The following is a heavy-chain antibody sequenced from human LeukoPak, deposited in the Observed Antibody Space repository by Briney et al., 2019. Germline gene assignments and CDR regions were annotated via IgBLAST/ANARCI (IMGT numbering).Heavy chain of an antibody. V-gene: IGHV4-31*03. J-gene: IGHJ5*02. CDR2: IYYSGST. CDR1: GGSISSGSYY. Sequence: SETLSLTCTVSGGSISSGSYYWSWIRQRPGKGLEWIGYIYYSGSTYYNPSLKSRVTISVDTSKNQFSLKPSSVTAADTAVYYCARDRASPTYDSSGYRINWFDPWGQRTLVTVSS. D-gene: IGHD3-22*01. CDR3: ARDRASPTYDSSGYRINWFDP.